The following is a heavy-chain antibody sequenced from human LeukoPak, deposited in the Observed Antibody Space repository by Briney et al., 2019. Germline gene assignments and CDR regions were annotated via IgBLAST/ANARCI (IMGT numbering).Heavy chain of an antibody. CDR2: ISYDGSNK. CDR3: AKGQHGSGSYYTPDY. Sequence: GRSLRLSCAASGFTFSSYGMHWVRQAPGKGLEWVAVISYDGSNKYYADSVKGRFTISRDNSKNTLYLQMNSLRAEDTAVYYCAKGQHGSGSYYTPDYWGQGTLVTSPQ. J-gene: IGHJ4*02. D-gene: IGHD3-10*01. CDR1: GFTFSSYG. V-gene: IGHV3-30*18.